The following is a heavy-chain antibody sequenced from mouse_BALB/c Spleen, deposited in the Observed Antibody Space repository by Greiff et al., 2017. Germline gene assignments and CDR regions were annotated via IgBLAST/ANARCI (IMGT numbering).Heavy chain of an antibody. CDR2: IYPSDSYP. Sequence: QVQLQQPGAELVRPGASVKLSCKASGYTFTSYWINWVKQRPGQGLEWIGNIYPSDSYPNYNQKFKDKATLTVDKSSSTAYMQLSSPTSEDSAVYYCTRGHTTVVAHFDYWGQGTTLTVSS. CDR3: TRGHTTVVAHFDY. D-gene: IGHD1-1*01. J-gene: IGHJ2*01. CDR1: GYTFTSYW. V-gene: IGHV1-69*02.